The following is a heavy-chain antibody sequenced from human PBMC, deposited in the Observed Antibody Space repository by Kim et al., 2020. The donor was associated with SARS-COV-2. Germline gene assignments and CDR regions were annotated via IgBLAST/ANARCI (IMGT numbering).Heavy chain of an antibody. CDR2: IKEDGRDI. CDR3: ARGGGAWAEAAY. CDR1: GFTFTKYW. V-gene: IGHV3-7*01. D-gene: IGHD6-19*01. Sequence: GGSLRLSCAASGFTFTKYWMTWARQAPGKGLEWVANIKEDGRDIRYADSVKGRFTVSRDNAKSSLYLQMNTLRAEDTAVYYCARGGGAWAEAAYWGQGT. J-gene: IGHJ4*02.